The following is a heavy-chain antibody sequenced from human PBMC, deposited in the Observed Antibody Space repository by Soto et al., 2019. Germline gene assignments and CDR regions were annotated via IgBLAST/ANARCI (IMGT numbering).Heavy chain of an antibody. CDR3: ARDGVTFYGMDV. J-gene: IGHJ6*02. D-gene: IGHD3-16*01. CDR2: IYSGGTT. Sequence: EVQLVGSGGGLVQPGGSLRLSCAASGFSVSSSYMSWVRQAPGKGLEWVSVIYSGGTTYYADSVKGRFTISRDKSKNTLYLQMNSLRAEDTAVYYCARDGVTFYGMDVWGQGTTVIVSS. V-gene: IGHV3-66*01. CDR1: GFSVSSSY.